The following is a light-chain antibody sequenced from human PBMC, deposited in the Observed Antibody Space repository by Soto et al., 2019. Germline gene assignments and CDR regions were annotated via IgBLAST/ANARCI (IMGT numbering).Light chain of an antibody. CDR2: SNN. Sequence: QSVLTQPPSASGTPGQRVTISCSGSTSHIGSNTVNWYQQLPRTAPKLLIYSNNERPSGVPDRFSGSKSGTSASLATSGLQSEDEADYYCSTWDDSLNGVVFGGGTQLTVL. J-gene: IGLJ3*02. CDR3: STWDDSLNGVV. V-gene: IGLV1-44*01. CDR1: TSHIGSNT.